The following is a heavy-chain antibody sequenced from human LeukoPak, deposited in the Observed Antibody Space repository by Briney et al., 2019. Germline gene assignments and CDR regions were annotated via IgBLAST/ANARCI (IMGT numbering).Heavy chain of an antibody. V-gene: IGHV1-18*01. J-gene: IGHJ4*02. CDR2: ISASNGNT. CDR1: GYTFTSYG. Sequence: ASVKVSCKASGYTFTSYGISWVRQAPGQGLEWMGWISASNGNTDYAQRFQGRVTMTTDTSTTTAYMELRSLRSDDTPVYYCATDTSYSWYDTFGEYWGQGTLVTVSS. D-gene: IGHD6-13*01. CDR3: ATDTSYSWYDTFGEY.